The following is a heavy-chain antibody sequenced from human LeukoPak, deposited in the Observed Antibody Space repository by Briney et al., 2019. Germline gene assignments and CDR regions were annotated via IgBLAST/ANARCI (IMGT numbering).Heavy chain of an antibody. J-gene: IGHJ5*02. CDR1: GFTFNSYA. V-gene: IGHV3-23*01. D-gene: IGHD6-19*01. Sequence: GGSLRLSCAASGFTFNSYAMSWVRQAPGKGLECVSAIGGSGGNTQYADSVKGRFTISRDNSKNTLYLQMNSVRAEDTAVYYCAKGSGSGWYGWFAPWGQGTLVTVSS. CDR2: IGGSGGNT. CDR3: AKGSGSGWYGWFAP.